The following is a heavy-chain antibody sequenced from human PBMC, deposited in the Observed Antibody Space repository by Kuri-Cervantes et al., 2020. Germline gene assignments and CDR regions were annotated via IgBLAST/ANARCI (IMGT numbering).Heavy chain of an antibody. J-gene: IGHJ4*02. CDR1: GFTFSSYG. D-gene: IGHD6-6*01. CDR3: AKGKIAAYYFDY. CDR2: IWYDGSNK. V-gene: IGHV3-33*06. Sequence: LSLTCAASGFTFSSYGMHWVRQAPGKGLEWVAVIWYDGSNKYYADSVKGRFTISRDNSKNTLYLQMNSLRAEDTAVYYCAKGKIAAYYFDYWGQGTLVTVSS.